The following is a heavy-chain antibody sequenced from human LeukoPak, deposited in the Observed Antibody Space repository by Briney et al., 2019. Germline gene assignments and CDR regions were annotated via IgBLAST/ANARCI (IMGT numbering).Heavy chain of an antibody. CDR3: ARDRTAAGPLGGMDV. Sequence: GGSLSLSCPPSGFTSSSFAIHWARQAPGRGLEWVAVISYDGSNKYYADSVKGRFTISRDNSKNTLYLQMNSLRAEDTAVYYCARDRTAAGPLGGMDVWGQGTTVTVSS. CDR1: GFTSSSFA. J-gene: IGHJ6*02. D-gene: IGHD6-13*01. CDR2: ISYDGSNK. V-gene: IGHV3-30*04.